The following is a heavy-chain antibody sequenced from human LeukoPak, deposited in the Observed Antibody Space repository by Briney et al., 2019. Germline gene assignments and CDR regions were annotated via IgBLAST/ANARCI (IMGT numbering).Heavy chain of an antibody. D-gene: IGHD3-16*01. CDR2: IIPILGIA. CDR3: ARHSPNVDYNFDY. V-gene: IGHV1-69*04. J-gene: IGHJ4*02. Sequence: GASVKVSCKASGYTFTSYGISWVRQAPGQGLEWMGRIIPILGIANYAQKFQGRVTITADKSTSTAYMELSSLRSEDTAVYYCARHSPNVDYNFDYWGQGTPVTVSS. CDR1: GYTFTSYG.